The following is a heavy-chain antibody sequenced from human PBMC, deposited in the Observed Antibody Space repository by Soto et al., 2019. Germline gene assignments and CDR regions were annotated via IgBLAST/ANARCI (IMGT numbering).Heavy chain of an antibody. Sequence: SETLSLTCAVYSGSFSGYYWTWIRQPPGKGLEWTGQIVHTGNTNYNPSLKSRVTISEDTSKNQFSLKLTSVTAADTAMYYCAGGYCGGDCYSPRLYYYGMDVWGQGTTVTVSS. D-gene: IGHD2-21*02. CDR3: AGGYCGGDCYSPRLYYYGMDV. CDR2: IVHTGNT. V-gene: IGHV4-34*12. J-gene: IGHJ6*02. CDR1: SGSFSGYY.